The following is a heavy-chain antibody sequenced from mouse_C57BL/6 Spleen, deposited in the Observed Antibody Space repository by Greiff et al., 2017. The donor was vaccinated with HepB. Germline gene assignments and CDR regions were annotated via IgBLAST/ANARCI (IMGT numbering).Heavy chain of an antibody. D-gene: IGHD4-1*01. Sequence: QVQLQQSGAELVMPGASVKLSCKASGYTFTSYWMHWVKQSPGQGLEWIGEIDPSDSYTNYTQKFKGKSTLTVDKSSSTAYMQLSSLTSEDSAVYYCARKGDWDYFDYWGQGTTLTVSS. V-gene: IGHV1-69*01. CDR2: IDPSDSYT. CDR3: ARKGDWDYFDY. J-gene: IGHJ2*01. CDR1: GYTFTSYW.